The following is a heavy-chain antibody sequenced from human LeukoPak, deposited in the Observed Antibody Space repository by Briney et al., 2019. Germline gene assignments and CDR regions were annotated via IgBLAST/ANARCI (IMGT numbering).Heavy chain of an antibody. V-gene: IGHV3-30-3*01. Sequence: PGRSLRLSCAASGFTFSSYAMHWVRQAPGKGLEWVAVISYDGSNKYYADSVKGRFTISRDNSKNTLYLQMNSLRAEDTAVYYCASSYYSGGSCYPLGPRIDYWGQGTLVTVSS. D-gene: IGHD2-15*01. CDR3: ASSYYSGGSCYPLGPRIDY. CDR1: GFTFSSYA. J-gene: IGHJ4*02. CDR2: ISYDGSNK.